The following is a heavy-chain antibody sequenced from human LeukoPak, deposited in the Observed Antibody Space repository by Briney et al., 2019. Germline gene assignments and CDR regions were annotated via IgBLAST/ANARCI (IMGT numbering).Heavy chain of an antibody. D-gene: IGHD2-8*01. Sequence: GESLKIPCKGFGYTFTTNWIGWVRQLPGKGLEWMGVIYPSDSDTRYSPSFQGQVTISADKSISTAYLQWSTLKASDTAMYYCARPYCNGVCPWGQGTLVTVSS. CDR2: IYPSDSDT. CDR3: ARPYCNGVCP. CDR1: GYTFTTNW. V-gene: IGHV5-51*01. J-gene: IGHJ5*02.